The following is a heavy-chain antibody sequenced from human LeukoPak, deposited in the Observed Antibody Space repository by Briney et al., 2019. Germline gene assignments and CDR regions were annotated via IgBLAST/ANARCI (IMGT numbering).Heavy chain of an antibody. CDR2: IHYSGST. V-gene: IGHV4-59*01. D-gene: IGHD5-12*01. J-gene: IGHJ4*02. CDR3: ARDLGRGYSGEFDF. CDR1: GGSMNNYY. Sequence: SEILSLTCTVSGGSMNNYYWSWIRQAPGKGLEWIGTIHYSGSTSYNISLKSRVTISLDTSKSQFSLRLTSVTAADTAVYYCARDLGRGYSGEFDFWGQGTLVTVSS.